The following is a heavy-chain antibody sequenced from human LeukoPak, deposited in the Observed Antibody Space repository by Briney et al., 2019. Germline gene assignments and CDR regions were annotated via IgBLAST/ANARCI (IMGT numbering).Heavy chain of an antibody. Sequence: ASVKVSCKASGYTFTGYYMHWVRQAPGQGLEWMGWINPNSGGTNYAQKFQGRVTMTRDTSISTAYMELSRLRSDDTAVYYCARDLWGYCSSTSCHLPGGHWGQGTLVTVSS. V-gene: IGHV1-2*02. CDR2: INPNSGGT. J-gene: IGHJ4*02. D-gene: IGHD2-2*01. CDR1: GYTFTGYY. CDR3: ARDLWGYCSSTSCHLPGGH.